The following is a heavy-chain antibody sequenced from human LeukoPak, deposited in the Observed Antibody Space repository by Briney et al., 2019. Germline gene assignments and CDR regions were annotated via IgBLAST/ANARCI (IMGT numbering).Heavy chain of an antibody. D-gene: IGHD3-10*01. J-gene: IGHJ6*02. CDR2: ISYDGSNK. CDR1: GFTFSSYG. CDR3: AKELSVYGSGSWGYYYYGMDV. Sequence: GGSLRLSCAASGFTFSSYGMHWARQAPGKGLEWVAVISYDGSNKYYADSVKGRFTISRDNSKNTLYLQMNSLRAEDTAVYYCAKELSVYGSGSWGYYYYGMDVWGQGTTVTVSS. V-gene: IGHV3-30*18.